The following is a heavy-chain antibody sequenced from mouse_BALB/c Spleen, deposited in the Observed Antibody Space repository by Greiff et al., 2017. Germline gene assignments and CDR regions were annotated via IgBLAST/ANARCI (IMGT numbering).Heavy chain of an antibody. J-gene: IGHJ1*01. D-gene: IGHD4-1*01. CDR2: ISDGGSYT. CDR1: GFTFSDYY. Sequence: EVKVVESGGGLVKPGGSLKLSCAASGFTFSDYYMYWVRQTPEKRLEWVATISDGGSYTYYPDSVKGRFTISRDNAKNNLYLQMSSLKSEDTAMYYCARELGYFDVWGAGTTVTVSS. CDR3: ARELGYFDV. V-gene: IGHV5-4*02.